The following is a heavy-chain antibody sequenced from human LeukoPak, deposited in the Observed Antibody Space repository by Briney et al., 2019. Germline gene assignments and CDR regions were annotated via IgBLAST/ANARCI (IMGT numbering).Heavy chain of an antibody. V-gene: IGHV4-34*01. D-gene: IGHD3-22*01. J-gene: IGHJ6*03. Sequence: SETLSLTCAVYGGSFSGYYWTWIRRTPEKGLEWIGEMNPSGSTSYNPSLKSRVTISVDTSKNQFSLKLSSVTAADTAVYYCARGRQDVTMIVVVMTAVSYYLDVWGKGTTVTVS. CDR1: GGSFSGYY. CDR3: ARGRQDVTMIVVVMTAVSYYLDV. CDR2: MNPSGST.